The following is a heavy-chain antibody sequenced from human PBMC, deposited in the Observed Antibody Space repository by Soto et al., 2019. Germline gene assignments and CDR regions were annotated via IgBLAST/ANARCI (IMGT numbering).Heavy chain of an antibody. CDR2: INPDNGDT. J-gene: IGHJ6*02. CDR3: ARRRKGDFSNGLEV. Sequence: ASVKVSCKASGYAFSAYAIHWVRQAPGQSLEWMGWINPDNGDTKSSQKFQGRVTITRDTSASTVHMELNSLKSEDMAVYYCARRRKGDFSNGLEVWGQGTTVTVSS. V-gene: IGHV1-3*01. CDR1: GYAFSAYA.